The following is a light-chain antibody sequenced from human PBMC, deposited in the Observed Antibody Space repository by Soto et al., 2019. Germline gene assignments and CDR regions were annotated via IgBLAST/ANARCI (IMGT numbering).Light chain of an antibody. Sequence: DIQMTQSPSSLSASVGDRVTITCRASQSISSYLNWYQQKPGKAPKLLIYAASSLQSGVPSRFRGNGSGTDFTLAISSRQPEDFATYYCQQSYSTPRTFGQGTQVEIK. CDR2: AAS. V-gene: IGKV1-39*01. J-gene: IGKJ1*01. CDR3: QQSYSTPRT. CDR1: QSISSY.